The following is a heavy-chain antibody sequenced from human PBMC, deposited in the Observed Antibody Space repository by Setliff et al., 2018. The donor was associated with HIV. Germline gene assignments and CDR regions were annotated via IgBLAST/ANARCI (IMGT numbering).Heavy chain of an antibody. CDR3: ARWGSGYDSGVDY. J-gene: IGHJ4*02. D-gene: IGHD5-12*01. CDR1: DYSITSGYY. CDR2: INHSGGT. V-gene: IGHV4-38-2*01. Sequence: SETLSLTCGISDYSITSGYYWNWIRQSPGKGLEWIGEINHSGGTNYNPSLKSRVTISVDTSKNQFSLKLSSVTAADTAVYYCARWGSGYDSGVDYWGQGTLVTVSS.